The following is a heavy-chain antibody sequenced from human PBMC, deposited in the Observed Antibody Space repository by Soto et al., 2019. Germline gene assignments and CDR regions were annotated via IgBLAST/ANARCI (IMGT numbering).Heavy chain of an antibody. CDR1: GGTFSSYA. J-gene: IGHJ6*02. CDR3: ARVRRASGRYRHYFYYCMDV. D-gene: IGHD1-26*01. Sequence: QVQLVQSGAEVKKPGSSVKVSCKASGGTFSSYAISWVRQAPGQGLEWMGGVIPIFGTANYAQKCQGRFTITADEYTSTANMELRSLRSEDTAVYYCARVRRASGRYRHYFYYCMDVWGQGTKVTVSS. CDR2: VIPIFGTA. V-gene: IGHV1-69*01.